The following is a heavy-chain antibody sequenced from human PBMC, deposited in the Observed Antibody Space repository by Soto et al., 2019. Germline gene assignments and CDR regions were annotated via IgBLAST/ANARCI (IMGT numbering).Heavy chain of an antibody. CDR1: GFTFSSYA. Sequence: GGSLRLSCAASGFTFSSYAMVWVRQTPGKGLEWVSAISARGDSTYYADSVKGRFTISRDNSRNTLYLQMNSLRAEDTAVYSCAKVYSSGSYFPDYWGQGTLVTVSS. CDR3: AKVYSSGSYFPDY. J-gene: IGHJ4*02. CDR2: ISARGDST. V-gene: IGHV3-23*01. D-gene: IGHD3-22*01.